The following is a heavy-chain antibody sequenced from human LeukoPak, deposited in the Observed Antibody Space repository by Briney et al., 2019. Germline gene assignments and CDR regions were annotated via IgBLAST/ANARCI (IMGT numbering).Heavy chain of an antibody. CDR1: GFTFSSYA. V-gene: IGHV3-30-3*01. D-gene: IGHD3-3*01. J-gene: IGHJ6*03. CDR3: AKDRDGRYYDFWSGPGHYYMDV. CDR2: ISYDGSNK. Sequence: GGSLRLSCAASGFTFSSYAMHWVRQAPGKGLEWVAVISYDGSNKYYADSVKGRFTISRDNSKNTLYLQMNSLRAEDTAVYYCAKDRDGRYYDFWSGPGHYYMDVWGKGTTVTVSS.